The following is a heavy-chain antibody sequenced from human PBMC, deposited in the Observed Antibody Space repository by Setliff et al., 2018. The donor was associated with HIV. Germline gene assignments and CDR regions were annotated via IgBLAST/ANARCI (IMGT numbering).Heavy chain of an antibody. CDR1: GFTLSRCW. V-gene: IGHV3-7*01. CDR3: ARSVIGYYYYGLDV. Sequence: PGGSLRLSCVASGFTLSRCWMNWVRQAPGKGLEWVGNIKQDGSEKYYVDSVKGRFTISRDNSKNTLYLQMNSLRAEDTAVYYCARSVIGYYYYGLDVWGQGTTVTVSS. CDR2: IKQDGSEK. D-gene: IGHD3-10*01. J-gene: IGHJ6*02.